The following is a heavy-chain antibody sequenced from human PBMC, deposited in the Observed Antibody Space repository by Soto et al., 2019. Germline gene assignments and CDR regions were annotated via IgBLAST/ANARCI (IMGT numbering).Heavy chain of an antibody. CDR3: ARESGSSSWYWFDP. J-gene: IGHJ5*02. D-gene: IGHD6-13*01. CDR2: IYYSGST. Sequence: NPSETLSLTCTVSGGSISSYYWSWIRQPPGKGLEWIGYIYYSGSTNYNPSLKSRVTISVDTSKNQFSLKLSSVTAADTAVYYCARESGSSSWYWFDPWGQGTLVTVSS. CDR1: GGSISSYY. V-gene: IGHV4-59*01.